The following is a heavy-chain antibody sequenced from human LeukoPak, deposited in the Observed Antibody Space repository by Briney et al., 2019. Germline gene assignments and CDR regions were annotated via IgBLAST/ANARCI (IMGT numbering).Heavy chain of an antibody. CDR3: AKAPRWLEEYFQH. V-gene: IGHV3-23*01. D-gene: IGHD6-19*01. Sequence: PGGSLRLSCAASGFTFSSYAMSWVRQAPGKGLEWVSAISGSGGSTYYADSVKGRFTISRDNSKNTLYLQMNSLRAEDTAVYYGAKAPRWLEEYFQHCGQGTLVTVSS. CDR1: GFTFSSYA. CDR2: ISGSGGST. J-gene: IGHJ1*01.